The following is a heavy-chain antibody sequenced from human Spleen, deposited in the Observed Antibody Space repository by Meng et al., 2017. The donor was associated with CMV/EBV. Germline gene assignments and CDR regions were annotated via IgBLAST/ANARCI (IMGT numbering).Heavy chain of an antibody. Sequence: GESLKISCAASGFSFSNCAMNWVRQTPGKGLEWVSTIRGSGSDTYYTDSVKGRFTISRDNSKNRLYLQMNSLRAEDTAVYYCAKPLRRSTNFYFYGMDVWGQGTTVTVSS. D-gene: IGHD2-2*01. CDR1: GFSFSNCA. CDR2: IRGSGSDT. V-gene: IGHV3-23*01. J-gene: IGHJ6*02. CDR3: AKPLRRSTNFYFYGMDV.